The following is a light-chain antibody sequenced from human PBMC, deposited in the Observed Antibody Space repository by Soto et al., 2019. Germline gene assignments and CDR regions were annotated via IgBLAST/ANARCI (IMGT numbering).Light chain of an antibody. V-gene: IGKV1-5*03. Sequence: DIQMTQSPSTLSASVGDRVTITCRTSQSISGWLAWYQRKPGKAPNLLIYKASSLQSAVPSRFSGSGSGTELTLTISSLQPDDFATYYCQQYNSYPYTFGQGTKLEIK. CDR3: QQYNSYPYT. CDR1: QSISGW. CDR2: KAS. J-gene: IGKJ2*01.